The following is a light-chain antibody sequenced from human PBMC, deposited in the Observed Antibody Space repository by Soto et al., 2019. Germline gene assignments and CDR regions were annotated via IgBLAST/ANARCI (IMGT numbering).Light chain of an antibody. Sequence: EIVMTQSPATLSVSPGERATLSCRASQSVTSNLAWYQQKPGQAPRLLMYGVSTRATGIPARFGGSGSATEFTLTISSLEPEDSAVYYRQQRKNWPPITFGQGTRLEI. J-gene: IGKJ5*01. V-gene: IGKV3-15*01. CDR2: GVS. CDR3: QQRKNWPPIT. CDR1: QSVTSN.